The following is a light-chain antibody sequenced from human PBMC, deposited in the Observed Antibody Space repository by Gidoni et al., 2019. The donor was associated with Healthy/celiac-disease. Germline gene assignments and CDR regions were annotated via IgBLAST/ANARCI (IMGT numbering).Light chain of an antibody. CDR2: AAA. CDR3: QKYNSAPQT. J-gene: IGKJ1*01. Sequence: DIQMTQSPSSLSASVGDRVTITCRASQGISNYLAWYQQKPGKVPKLLIYAAATLQSGVPSRFSGSGSGTDCNLTISSLQPEDVATYYCQKYNSAPQTVXXXTKVEIK. CDR1: QGISNY. V-gene: IGKV1-27*01.